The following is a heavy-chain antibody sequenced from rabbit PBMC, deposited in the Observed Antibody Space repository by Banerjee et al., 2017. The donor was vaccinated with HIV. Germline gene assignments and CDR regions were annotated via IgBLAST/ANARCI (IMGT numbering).Heavy chain of an antibody. D-gene: IGHD1-1*01. CDR1: GFSFSSGYD. CDR3: ARDRGNIGYYFNL. J-gene: IGHJ4*01. V-gene: IGHV1S40*01. CDR2: IYTGSSGST. Sequence: QSLEESGGDLVKPGASLTLTCTASGFSFSSGYDMCWVRQAPGKGLEWITCIYTGSSGSTYYASWAKGRFTISKTSSTVTLQMTSLTAADTATYFCARDRGNIGYYFNLWGPGTLVTVS.